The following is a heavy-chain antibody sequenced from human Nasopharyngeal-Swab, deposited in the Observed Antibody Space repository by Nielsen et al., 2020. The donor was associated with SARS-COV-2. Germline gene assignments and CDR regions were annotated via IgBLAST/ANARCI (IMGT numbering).Heavy chain of an antibody. J-gene: IGHJ6*02. D-gene: IGHD3-3*01. CDR2: ISSNGGST. CDR3: VKARITIFGVVISSYYYYGMDV. Sequence: GGSLRLSCAASGFTFSSYSMNWVRQAPGKGLEYVSAISSNGGSTYYADSVKGRFTISRDNSKNTLYLQMSSLRAEDTAVYYCVKARITIFGVVISSYYYYGMDVWGQGTTGTVSS. CDR1: GFTFSSYS. V-gene: IGHV3-64D*06.